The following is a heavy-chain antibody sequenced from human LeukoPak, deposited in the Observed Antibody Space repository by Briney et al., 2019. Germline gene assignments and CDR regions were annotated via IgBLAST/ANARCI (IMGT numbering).Heavy chain of an antibody. CDR3: AKTQWKVGATDYFDY. J-gene: IGHJ4*02. Sequence: PGGSLRLSCAASGLTFSDYAMSWFRQAPGKGLEWVSGITSGFTPHYADSVKGRFTISRDNSKNTFHLQLNSLRAEDTAVYYCAKTQWKVGATDYFDYWGQGILVTVSS. CDR1: GLTFSDYA. V-gene: IGHV3-23*01. D-gene: IGHD1-26*01. CDR2: ITSGFTP.